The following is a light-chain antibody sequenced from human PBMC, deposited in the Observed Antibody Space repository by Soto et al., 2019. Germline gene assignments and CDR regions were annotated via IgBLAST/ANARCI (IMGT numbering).Light chain of an antibody. CDR2: DAS. Sequence: DIQMTQSPSSLSASVGDRITITCQASQDISDSLNWYQQKPGRAPNLLIYDASNLETGVPSRFSGSGSGTDFTLSISGLQPEDFATYYCQQSSTTVYTFGQGTKLEIK. V-gene: IGKV1-33*01. J-gene: IGKJ2*01. CDR1: QDISDS. CDR3: QQSSTTVYT.